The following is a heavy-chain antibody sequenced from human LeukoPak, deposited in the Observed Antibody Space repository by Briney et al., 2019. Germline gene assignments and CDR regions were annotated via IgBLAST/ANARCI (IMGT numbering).Heavy chain of an antibody. CDR1: GFTFSNYW. CDR3: ARISIAVAGSDY. D-gene: IGHD6-19*01. Sequence: QSGGSLRLSCAASGFTFSNYWMSWVRQAPGKGLEWVANIKQDGSEKYYVDSVKGRFTISRDNAKNSLYLQMNSLRAEDTAVYYCARISIAVAGSDYWGQGTLVTVSS. V-gene: IGHV3-7*01. J-gene: IGHJ4*02. CDR2: IKQDGSEK.